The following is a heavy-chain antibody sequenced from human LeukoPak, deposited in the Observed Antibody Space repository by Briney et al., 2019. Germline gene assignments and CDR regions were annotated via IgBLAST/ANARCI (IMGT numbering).Heavy chain of an antibody. CDR2: ISWNSGSI. CDR3: AKTGPGNTAMVLGYFDL. CDR1: GFTFDDYA. J-gene: IGHJ2*01. Sequence: PGGSLRLSCAASGFTFDDYAMHWVRQAPGKGLEWVSGISWNSGSIGYADSAKGRFTISRDNAKNSLYLQMNSLRAEDTALYYCAKTGPGNTAMVLGYFDLWGRGTLVTVSS. V-gene: IGHV3-9*01. D-gene: IGHD5-18*01.